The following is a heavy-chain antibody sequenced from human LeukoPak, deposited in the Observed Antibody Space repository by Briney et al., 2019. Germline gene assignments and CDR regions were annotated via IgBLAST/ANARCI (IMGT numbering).Heavy chain of an antibody. V-gene: IGHV4-34*01. CDR3: ARGRVTMVRGVSRTNYYGMDV. CDR1: GGSFSAYY. D-gene: IGHD3-10*01. CDR2: INHSGGT. J-gene: IGHJ6*04. Sequence: PSETLSLTCAVYGGSFSAYYWSCIRQPPRKGLEWIGEINHSGGTNYNPSLKSRVTISVDASKNQFSLKLNSVTAADTAVYYCARGRVTMVRGVSRTNYYGMDVWGKGTTVTVSS.